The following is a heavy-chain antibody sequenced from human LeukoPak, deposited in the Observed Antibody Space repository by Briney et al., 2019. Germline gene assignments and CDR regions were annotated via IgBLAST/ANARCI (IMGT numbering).Heavy chain of an antibody. CDR2: IRYDGSNK. J-gene: IGHJ4*02. CDR1: GFTFSSYG. CDR3: AKSAILTGYYFFDY. V-gene: IGHV3-30*02. Sequence: GGSLRLSCATSGFTFSSYGMHWVRQAPGKGLEWVACIRYDGSNKYYADSVKGRFTISRDNSKNTLYLQMNSLRAEDTAVYYCAKSAILTGYYFFDYWGQGTLVTVSS. D-gene: IGHD3-9*01.